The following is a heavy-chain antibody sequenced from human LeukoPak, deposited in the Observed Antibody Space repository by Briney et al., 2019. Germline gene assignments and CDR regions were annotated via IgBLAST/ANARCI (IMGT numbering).Heavy chain of an antibody. CDR3: AREGRFYDFWGGSRLNWFDP. CDR2: MNPKSGNT. Sequence: ASVTLSFKASGYTFTIYDINWVRQATGQGLEWMGWMNPKSGNTGYAQKFQGRVTITRNTSISTAYMELSSLRSEDTAVYYCAREGRFYDFWGGSRLNWFDPWGQGTLVTVSS. CDR1: GYTFTIYD. V-gene: IGHV1-8*01. J-gene: IGHJ5*02. D-gene: IGHD3-3*01.